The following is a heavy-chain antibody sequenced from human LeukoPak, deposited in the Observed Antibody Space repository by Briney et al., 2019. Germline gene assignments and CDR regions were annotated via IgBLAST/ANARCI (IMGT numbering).Heavy chain of an antibody. D-gene: IGHD6-13*01. Sequence: SETLSLTCTVSGGSISSYYWSWIRQPPGKGLEWIGYIYYSGSTNYNPSLKSRVTISVDTSKNQFSLKLSSVTAADTAVYYCARDEGRSSSWYPDALDIWGQGTMLTVSS. CDR2: IYYSGST. CDR3: ARDEGRSSSWYPDALDI. V-gene: IGHV4-59*12. CDR1: GGSISSYY. J-gene: IGHJ3*02.